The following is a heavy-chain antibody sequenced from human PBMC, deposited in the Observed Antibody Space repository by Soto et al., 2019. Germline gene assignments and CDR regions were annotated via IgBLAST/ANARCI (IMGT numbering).Heavy chain of an antibody. CDR1: GYTFTSYY. J-gene: IGHJ5*02. CDR2: INPSGGST. CDR3: ARDQRSTIATRYWFDP. V-gene: IGHV1-46*01. Sequence: ASVKVSFKASGYTFTSYYIHWVRQAPGQGLEWMGIINPSGGSTSYAQKFQGRVTMTRDTSTSTVYMELSRLRSEDTAVYYCARDQRSTIATRYWFDPWGQGTLVTVSS. D-gene: IGHD6-6*01.